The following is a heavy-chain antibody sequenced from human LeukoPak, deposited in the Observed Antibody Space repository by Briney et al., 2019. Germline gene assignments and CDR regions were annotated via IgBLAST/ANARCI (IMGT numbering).Heavy chain of an antibody. CDR2: IKSKTDGRTT. Sequence: PGGSLRLSCAASGFTFSNAWMSWVRQAPGKGLEWVGRIKSKTDGRTTDYAAPLKGRFTISRDDSKNTLYLQMNSLKTEDTAVYYCTTSITGEELDYWGQGTLVTVFS. J-gene: IGHJ4*02. D-gene: IGHD3-16*01. CDR1: GFTFSNAW. CDR3: TTSITGEELDY. V-gene: IGHV3-15*01.